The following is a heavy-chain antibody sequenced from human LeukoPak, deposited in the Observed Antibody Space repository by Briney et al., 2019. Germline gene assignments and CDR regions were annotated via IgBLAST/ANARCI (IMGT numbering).Heavy chain of an antibody. V-gene: IGHV4-61*01. Sequence: PSETLSLTCTVSGGSVSSGSYYWSWIRQPPGKGLEWIGYIYYSGSTNYNPSLKSRVTTSVDTSKNQFSLKLSSVTAADTAVYYCAVMSEWAYYFDYWGQGTLVTVSS. CDR2: IYYSGST. CDR1: GGSVSSGSYY. CDR3: AVMSEWAYYFDY. J-gene: IGHJ4*02. D-gene: IGHD3-16*01.